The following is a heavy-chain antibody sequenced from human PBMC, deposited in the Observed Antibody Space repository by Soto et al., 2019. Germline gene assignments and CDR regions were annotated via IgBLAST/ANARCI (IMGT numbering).Heavy chain of an antibody. CDR3: ARRYYYDSSDLLNWYFDL. Sequence: GAEVKKPGESLKISCKGSGYSFTSYWIGWVRQMPGKGLEWMGIIYPGDSDTRYSPSFQGQVTISADKSISTAYLQWSSLKASDTAMYYCARRYYYDSSDLLNWYFDLWGRGTLVTVSS. J-gene: IGHJ2*01. CDR2: IYPGDSDT. V-gene: IGHV5-51*01. CDR1: GYSFTSYW. D-gene: IGHD3-22*01.